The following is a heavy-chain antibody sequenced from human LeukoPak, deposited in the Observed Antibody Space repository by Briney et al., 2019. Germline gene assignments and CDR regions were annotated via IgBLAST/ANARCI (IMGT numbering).Heavy chain of an antibody. J-gene: IGHJ6*02. Sequence: GGSLRLSCAASGFTFSSYAMHWVRQAPGKGLEWAAVISYDGSNKYYADSVKGRFTISRDNSKNTLYLQMNSLRAEDTAVYYCARVSCSGGSCYVYYYYYYGMYVWGQGTTVTVSS. D-gene: IGHD2-15*01. V-gene: IGHV3-30*04. CDR1: GFTFSSYA. CDR2: ISYDGSNK. CDR3: ARVSCSGGSCYVYYYYYYGMYV.